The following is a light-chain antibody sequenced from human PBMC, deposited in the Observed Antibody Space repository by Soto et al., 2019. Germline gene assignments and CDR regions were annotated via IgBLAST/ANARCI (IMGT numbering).Light chain of an antibody. CDR2: KTS. CDR3: QYYNDYCWT. V-gene: IGKV1-5*03. CDR1: QSISSW. Sequence: DIQLTQSPSTLSASVADRVTITCRASQSISSWLAWYQQKPGKAPNFLIYKTSNLESGVPSRFSGSGSGTEFTLTISSLQPDDFATYYCQYYNDYCWTFGQGTKVEIK. J-gene: IGKJ1*01.